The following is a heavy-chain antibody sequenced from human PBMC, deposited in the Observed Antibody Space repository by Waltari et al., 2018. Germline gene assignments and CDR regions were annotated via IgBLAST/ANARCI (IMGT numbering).Heavy chain of an antibody. V-gene: IGHV4-34*01. CDR3: ARGRGSRPFITIFGVVRYFDY. CDR2: INHSGST. Sequence: QVQLQQWGAGLLKPSETLSLTCAVYGGSFSGYYWSWIRQPPGKGLEWIGEINHSGSTNYNPSLKSRVTIAVDTSKNQCALKMSSVTAADTAVYYCARGRGSRPFITIFGVVRYFDYWGQGTLVTVSS. CDR1: GGSFSGYY. J-gene: IGHJ4*02. D-gene: IGHD3-3*01.